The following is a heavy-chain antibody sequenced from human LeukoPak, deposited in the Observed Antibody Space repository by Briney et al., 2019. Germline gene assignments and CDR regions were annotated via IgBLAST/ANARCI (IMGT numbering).Heavy chain of an antibody. CDR2: ISADSGNT. Sequence: ASVKVSCKASGYTFTTYGISWVRQAPGQWLEWMGWISADSGNTNYAQNFHGRLTLTTDTSTSTVYMELRSLRSNDTAVYYCARVLGSSGWSPTQYFQHWGQGTLVTVSS. D-gene: IGHD6-19*01. J-gene: IGHJ1*01. CDR1: GYTFTTYG. V-gene: IGHV1-18*01. CDR3: ARVLGSSGWSPTQYFQH.